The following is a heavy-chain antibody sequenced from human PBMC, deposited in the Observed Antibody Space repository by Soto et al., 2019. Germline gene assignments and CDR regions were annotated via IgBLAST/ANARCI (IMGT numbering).Heavy chain of an antibody. CDR1: GFTFSSSA. D-gene: IGHD6-13*01. Sequence: SVKVSCKTSGFTFSSSAVHWVRQARGHRLQWIGWIDVGSANANYAQMLQERVTISRDMSTSTAYMELRSLRPDDTAVYYCARDVGYSSTWEIWGQGTMVTVSS. V-gene: IGHV1-58*01. CDR2: IDVGSANA. J-gene: IGHJ3*02. CDR3: ARDVGYSSTWEI.